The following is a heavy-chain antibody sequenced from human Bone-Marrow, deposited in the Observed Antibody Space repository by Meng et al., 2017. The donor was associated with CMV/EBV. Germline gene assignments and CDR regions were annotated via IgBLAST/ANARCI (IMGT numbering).Heavy chain of an antibody. CDR1: GGSISRTHW. V-gene: IGHV4-4*02. D-gene: IGHD6-6*01. CDR2: IDHSGNT. CDR3: ARIFIAARRNYFDY. J-gene: IGHJ4*02. Sequence: SGGSISRTHWWNWVRQPPGKGLEWIGEIDHSGNTNYNPSLQSRVTISVDKSKNQFSLKLSSVTAADTAVYYCARIFIAARRNYFDYWGQGTLVTVSS.